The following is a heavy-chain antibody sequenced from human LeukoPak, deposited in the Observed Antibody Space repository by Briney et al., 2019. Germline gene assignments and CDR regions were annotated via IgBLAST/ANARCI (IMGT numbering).Heavy chain of an antibody. D-gene: IGHD5-18*01. CDR1: GFTFSHYW. J-gene: IGHJ5*02. CDR2: IYSGGST. V-gene: IGHV3-53*01. CDR3: ARGRYSYGGHWFDP. Sequence: PGGSLRLSCAASGFTFSHYWMSWVRQAPGKGLEWVSVIYSGGSTYYADSVKGRFTISRDNSKNTLYLQMNSLRAEDTAVYYCARGRYSYGGHWFDPWGQGTLVTVSS.